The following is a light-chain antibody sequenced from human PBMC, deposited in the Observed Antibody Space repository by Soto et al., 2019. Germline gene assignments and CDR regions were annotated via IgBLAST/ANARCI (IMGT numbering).Light chain of an antibody. CDR2: DAS. V-gene: IGKV3-11*01. Sequence: EIMLTQSPATLSLSPGERATLSSRASQSVSSDLAWYQQKPGQAPRLLIYDASNRATGIPARFSGSGSGTDFTLTISSLEPEDLAVYYCQQRSKWPLTFGGGTKVEIK. CDR3: QQRSKWPLT. J-gene: IGKJ4*01. CDR1: QSVSSD.